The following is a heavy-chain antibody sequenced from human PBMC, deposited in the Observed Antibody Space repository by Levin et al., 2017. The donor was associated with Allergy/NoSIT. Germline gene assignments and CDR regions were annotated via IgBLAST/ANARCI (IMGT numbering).Heavy chain of an antibody. Sequence: GGSLRLSCVASGFAFDSYAMNWVRQAPGKGLEWVAYINSFSNILYYADSVKGRFTVSRDNAEKSVHLELSDLRVEDTAVYCARPNFYDSSGFAAARPCDAWGQGTLVTVSS. CDR2: INSFSNIL. J-gene: IGHJ5*02. D-gene: IGHD3-22*01. CDR1: GFAFDSYA. CDR3: RPNFYDSSGFAAARPCDA. V-gene: IGHV3-48*01.